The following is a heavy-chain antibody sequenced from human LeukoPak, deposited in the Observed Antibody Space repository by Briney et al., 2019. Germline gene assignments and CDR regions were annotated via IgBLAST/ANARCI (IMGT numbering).Heavy chain of an antibody. V-gene: IGHV3-21*01. CDR3: ARDPPNYYGSGSAVDY. CDR2: ISSSSSYI. D-gene: IGHD3-10*01. CDR1: GFTFSSYS. Sequence: GGSLRLSCAASGFTFSSYSMNWVRQAPGKGLEWVSSISSSSSYIYYADSVKGRFTISRDNAKNSLYLQMNSLRAEDTAVYYCARDPPNYYGSGSAVDYWGQGTLVTVSS. J-gene: IGHJ4*02.